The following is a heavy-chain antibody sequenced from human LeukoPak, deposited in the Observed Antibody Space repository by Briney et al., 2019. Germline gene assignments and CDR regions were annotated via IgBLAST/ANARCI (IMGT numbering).Heavy chain of an antibody. CDR1: GFTFSSYG. CDR2: ISYDGSNK. Sequence: PGRSLRLSCAASGFTFSSYGMHWVRQAPGKGLEWVAVISYDGSNKYYADSVKGWFTISRDNSKNTLFLEMNSLRAEDTAVYYCAKALTSGWYLDAFNIWGQGTMVTVSS. CDR3: AKALTSGWYLDAFNI. D-gene: IGHD6-19*01. V-gene: IGHV3-30*18. J-gene: IGHJ3*02.